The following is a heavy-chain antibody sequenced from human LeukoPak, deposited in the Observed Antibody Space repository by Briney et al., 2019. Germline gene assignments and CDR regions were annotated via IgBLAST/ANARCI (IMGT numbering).Heavy chain of an antibody. CDR1: GGSISRYC. Sequence: PSETLSLTCTVSGGSISRYCWSWIRQPAGKGLEWIGRISTTGTTNYNPSLKSRVTMSVDTSKNQFSLKVNSLTAADTAIYYCARANSHDGSGHFYEFDYWGQGTLVTVSS. V-gene: IGHV4-4*07. D-gene: IGHD3-22*01. J-gene: IGHJ4*02. CDR3: ARANSHDGSGHFYEFDY. CDR2: ISTTGTT.